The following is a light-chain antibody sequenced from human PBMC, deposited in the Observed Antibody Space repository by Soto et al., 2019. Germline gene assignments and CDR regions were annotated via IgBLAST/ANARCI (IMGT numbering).Light chain of an antibody. CDR2: AAS. J-gene: IGKJ4*01. V-gene: IGKV1D-12*01. CDR1: PGISSW. CDR3: QQGNSFPLT. Sequence: DIPMTQSPPSVSASVGDRVTITCRASPGISSWLAWYQQKPGRAPKLLINAASSLQSGVPSRFSGSGSGTYFTRTISSLQPEDFATYYCQQGNSFPLTFGGGTKVEI.